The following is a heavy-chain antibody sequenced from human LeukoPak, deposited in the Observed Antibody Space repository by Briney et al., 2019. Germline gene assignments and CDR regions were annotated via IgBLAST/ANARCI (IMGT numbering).Heavy chain of an antibody. CDR2: IYSGGST. Sequence: GGSLRLSCAASGFTVSSNYMSWVRQAPGKGLEWVSVIYSGGSTYYADSVKGRFTISRDNSKNTLYLQMNSLRAEDTAVYYCARGPTGYYYYYYMDVWGKGTTVTVSS. J-gene: IGHJ6*03. V-gene: IGHV3-53*01. CDR3: ARGPTGYYYYYYMDV. CDR1: GFTVSSNY.